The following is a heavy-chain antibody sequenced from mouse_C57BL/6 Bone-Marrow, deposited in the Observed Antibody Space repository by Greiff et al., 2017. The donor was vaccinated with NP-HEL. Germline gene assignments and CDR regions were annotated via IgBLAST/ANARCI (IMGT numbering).Heavy chain of an antibody. CDR3: TESNPDY. CDR2: IDPETGGT. D-gene: IGHD2-5*01. J-gene: IGHJ2*01. Sequence: QVQLKESGAELVRPGASVTLSCKASGYTFTDYEMHWVKQTPVHGLEWIGAIDPETGGTAYNQKFKGKAILTADKSSSTAYMELRSLTSEDSAVYYCTESNPDYWGQGTTLTVSS. V-gene: IGHV1-15*01. CDR1: GYTFTDYE.